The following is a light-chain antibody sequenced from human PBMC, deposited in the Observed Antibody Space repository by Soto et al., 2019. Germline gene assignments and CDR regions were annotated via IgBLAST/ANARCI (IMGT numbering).Light chain of an antibody. Sequence: ERVVTQSPATLCVTPGERATLSCRASQSVSSSYLAWYQQKPGQAPRLLIYGASSRATGIPDRFSGSGSGTDFTLTISRMEPEDFAVYYCQQYGSSPATLGQGTKVDIK. V-gene: IGKV3-20*01. CDR3: QQYGSSPAT. J-gene: IGKJ1*01. CDR2: GAS. CDR1: QSVSSSY.